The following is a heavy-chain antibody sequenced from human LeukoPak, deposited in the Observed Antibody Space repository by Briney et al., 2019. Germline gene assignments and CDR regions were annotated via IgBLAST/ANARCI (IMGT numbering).Heavy chain of an antibody. CDR3: ARGKEVVSYYYYYMDV. Sequence: SETLSLTCTVSGGSISSYYWSWIRQPPGKGLEWIGYIYYSGSTNYNPSLKSRVTISVDTSKNQFSLKLSSVTAADTAVYYCARGKEVVSYYYYYMDVWGKGTTVTISS. V-gene: IGHV4-59*12. CDR2: IYYSGST. CDR1: GGSISSYY. J-gene: IGHJ6*03. D-gene: IGHD3-22*01.